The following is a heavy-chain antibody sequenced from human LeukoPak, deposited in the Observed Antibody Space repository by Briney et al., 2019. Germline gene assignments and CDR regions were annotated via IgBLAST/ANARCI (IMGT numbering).Heavy chain of an antibody. V-gene: IGHV1-46*02. CDR1: GYTFNSHY. Sequence: ASVTVSCKASGYTFNSHYMHWLRQAPGPRLERTGVIYPSGGSTSYAQKFQGRVTMTRDTSTSTVYMELSSLRSEDTAVYYCARERRMATISFDYWGQGTLVTVSS. J-gene: IGHJ4*02. CDR3: ARERRMATISFDY. CDR2: IYPSGGST. D-gene: IGHD5-24*01.